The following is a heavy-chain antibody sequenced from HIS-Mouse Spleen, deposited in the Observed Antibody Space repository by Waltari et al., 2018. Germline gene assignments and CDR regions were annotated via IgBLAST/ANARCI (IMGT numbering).Heavy chain of an antibody. CDR3: ARDSWAYAIEYFQH. Sequence: QVQLQESGPGLVKPSETLSLPCTVSGYSISSGYYWGGIRQPPGKGLEWIGGIYHSESTYYSPSLKSRVTISVDPSKNRFSLTLSSVTAADTAVYYCARDSWAYAIEYFQHWGQGTLVTVSS. CDR2: IYHSEST. D-gene: IGHD2-8*01. V-gene: IGHV4-38-2*02. CDR1: GYSISSGYY. J-gene: IGHJ1*01.